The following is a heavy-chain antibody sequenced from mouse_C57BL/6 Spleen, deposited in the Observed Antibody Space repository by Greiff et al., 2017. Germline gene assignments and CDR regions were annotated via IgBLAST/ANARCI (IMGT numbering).Heavy chain of an antibody. V-gene: IGHV1-62-3*01. CDR3: ARSDYDGSRYYWYFDV. J-gene: IGHJ1*03. CDR1: GYSFTSYC. D-gene: IGHD1-1*01. Sequence: VQLQQPGAELVKPGASVKLSCKASGYSFTSYCMHWVKQRPGRDLVWIGRFEPNRGGTKYNEKFKSKATLTVDKPSSTSYMQLSSLTSEDSAVYYCARSDYDGSRYYWYFDVRGTAATVTVSS. CDR2: FEPNRGGT.